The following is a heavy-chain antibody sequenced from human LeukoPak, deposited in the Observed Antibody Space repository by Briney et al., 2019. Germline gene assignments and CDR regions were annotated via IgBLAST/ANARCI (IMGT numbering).Heavy chain of an antibody. CDR1: GYTFTSYD. CDR3: VRSGFCSGATCSYQWSLGWFDP. CDR2: MNPNSGNT. V-gene: IGHV1-8*01. Sequence: ASVKVSCKASGYTFTSYDINWVRHASGQGLEWMGWMNPNSGNTGYAQEFQGRVTMSRDTSINTAYMEMSNLRSEDTAIYYCVRSGFCSGATCSYQWSLGWFDPWGQGTQVIVSS. D-gene: IGHD2-15*01. J-gene: IGHJ5*02.